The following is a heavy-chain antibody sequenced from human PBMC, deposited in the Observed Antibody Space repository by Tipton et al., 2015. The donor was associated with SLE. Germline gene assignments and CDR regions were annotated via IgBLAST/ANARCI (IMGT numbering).Heavy chain of an antibody. Sequence: TLSLTCTVSGGSISSGSYYWIWIRQPAGKGLEWIGRIYSRGSTNYNPSLRSRVSISLDTSKNRFSLELSSVTAADTAVYYCARALTVVRGSYYYYMDVWGKGTTVTISS. CDR1: GGSISSGSYY. CDR3: ARALTVVRGSYYYYMDV. J-gene: IGHJ6*03. CDR2: IYSRGST. D-gene: IGHD3-10*01. V-gene: IGHV4-61*02.